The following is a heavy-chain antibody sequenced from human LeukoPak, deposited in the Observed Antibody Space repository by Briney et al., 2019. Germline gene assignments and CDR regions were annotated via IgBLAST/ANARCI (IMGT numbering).Heavy chain of an antibody. J-gene: IGHJ4*02. CDR1: GFTFSSYA. CDR3: ARDTGANLRYSPFDY. Sequence: GGSLRLSCAAPGFTFSSYAMPWVRQAPGKGLEWVAVISYDGSNKYYADSVKGRFTISRDNSKNTLYLQMNSLRAEDTAVYYCARDTGANLRYSPFDYWGQGTLVTVSS. CDR2: ISYDGSNK. D-gene: IGHD6-13*01. V-gene: IGHV3-30*04.